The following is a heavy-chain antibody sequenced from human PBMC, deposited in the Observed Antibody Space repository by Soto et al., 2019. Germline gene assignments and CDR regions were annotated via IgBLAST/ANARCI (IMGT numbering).Heavy chain of an antibody. J-gene: IGHJ4*02. D-gene: IGHD5-12*01. Sequence: PSETLSLTCTVSGGSVHNGSYYWSWLRQPPGKGLEWIGYIYYTGTTNYNPSLKSHVTISVDTSKNQFSLKVKSVSAADTAVYFCASNSRGYIYRYYFDSWGQGTLVPVSS. CDR3: ASNSRGYIYRYYFDS. V-gene: IGHV4-61*01. CDR2: IYYTGTT. CDR1: GGSVHNGSYY.